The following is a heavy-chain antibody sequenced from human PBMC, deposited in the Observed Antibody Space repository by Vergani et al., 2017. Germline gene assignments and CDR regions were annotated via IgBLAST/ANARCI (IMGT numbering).Heavy chain of an antibody. J-gene: IGHJ4*02. CDR2: ISSSSSTI. V-gene: IGHV3-48*04. CDR3: ARDLAILWFGTSPHTD. D-gene: IGHD3-10*01. Sequence: EVQLVESGGGLVQPGGSLRLSCAASGFTFSSYSMNWVRQAPGKGLEWVSYISSSSSTIYYADSVKGRFTISRDNAKNSLYLQMNSLRAEDTAVYYCARDLAILWFGTSPHTDWGQGTLVTVSS. CDR1: GFTFSSYS.